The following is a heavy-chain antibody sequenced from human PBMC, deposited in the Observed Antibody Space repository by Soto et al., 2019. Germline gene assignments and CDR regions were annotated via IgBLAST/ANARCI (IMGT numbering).Heavy chain of an antibody. Sequence: TSETLSLTCTVSGGSVSSSSWSWIRQPPGKGLEWIGYIYSDGGTNYNPSLKSRVTISLDTSINQFSLKLSSLTAADTAVYYCARIVAARPYYFYYMDFWGKGTSVTGSS. CDR2: IYSDGGT. J-gene: IGHJ6*03. V-gene: IGHV4-4*08. D-gene: IGHD6-6*01. CDR3: ARIVAARPYYFYYMDF. CDR1: GGSVSSSS.